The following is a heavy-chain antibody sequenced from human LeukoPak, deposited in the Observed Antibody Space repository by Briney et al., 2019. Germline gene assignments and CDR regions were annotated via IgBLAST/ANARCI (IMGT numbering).Heavy chain of an antibody. CDR2: INPSSGDT. CDR3: ARLGATGFDY. D-gene: IGHD1-26*01. CDR1: GYTFTGYY. J-gene: IGHJ4*02. Sequence: ASVKVSCKASGYTFTGYYMHWVRQAPGQGLEWVGWINPSSGDTHYAQNFQGRVTMTRDTSISTAYMDLSRLRSDDTAVYYCARLGATGFDYWGQGTLVTVSS. V-gene: IGHV1-2*02.